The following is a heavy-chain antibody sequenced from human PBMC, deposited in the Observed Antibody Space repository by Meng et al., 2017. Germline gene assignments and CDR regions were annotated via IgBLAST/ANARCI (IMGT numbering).Heavy chain of an antibody. D-gene: IGHD7-27*01. J-gene: IGHJ4*02. V-gene: IGHV3-23*04. Sequence: EVHLVESGGGLVQPGGSLRLSCAASEFTFSISAMSWVRQAPGKGLEWVSGISGKGGSTFYADSVKGRFTISRDNSKNTLYLQMNSLRVEDTALYYCAKLGSDYWGQGTLVTVSS. CDR2: ISGKGGST. CDR3: AKLGSDY. CDR1: EFTFSISA.